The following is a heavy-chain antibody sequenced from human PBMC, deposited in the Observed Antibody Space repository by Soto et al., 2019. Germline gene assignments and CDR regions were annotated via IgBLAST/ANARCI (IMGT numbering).Heavy chain of an antibody. Sequence: EVPLLESGGGLVQPGGSLRLSCAASGFTFSSYAMNWVRQAPGKGLEWVSAITGSGRAGTTYYADSVKGRFTISRDNSKNTLYLQMDTLGAEDTAVYYCAKDTVGAPVFWYFDLWGRGTLVTVSS. D-gene: IGHD1-26*01. CDR2: ITGSGRAGTT. CDR3: AKDTVGAPVFWYFDL. CDR1: GFTFSSYA. J-gene: IGHJ2*01. V-gene: IGHV3-23*01.